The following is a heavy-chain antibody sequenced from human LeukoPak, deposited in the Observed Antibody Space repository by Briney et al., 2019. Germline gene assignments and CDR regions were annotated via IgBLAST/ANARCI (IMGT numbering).Heavy chain of an antibody. CDR2: IYYSGNT. CDR1: GYSISSGYY. V-gene: IGHV4-61*01. CDR3: ARVKLSYANDLSTFDI. Sequence: SETLSLTCAVSGYSISSGYYWGWFRQSPGKGLEWVGFIYYSGNTNYNPSLKSRVTISIDTSKNQFSLKLSSVTAADTAVYYCARVKLSYANDLSTFDIWGQGTMVTVSS. D-gene: IGHD3-16*01. J-gene: IGHJ3*02.